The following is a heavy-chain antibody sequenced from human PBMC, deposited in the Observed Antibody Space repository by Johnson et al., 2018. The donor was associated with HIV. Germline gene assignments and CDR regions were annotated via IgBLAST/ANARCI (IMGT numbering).Heavy chain of an antibody. V-gene: IGHV3-74*01. J-gene: IGHJ3*02. CDR2: INSDGSST. D-gene: IGHD5-18*01. CDR3: AREGYSYGYDAFDI. Sequence: EVLLLESGGGLVQPGGSLRLSCAASGFTFSSYWMHWVRQAPGKGLVWVSRINSDGSSTSYADSVKGRFTISRDNAKNTLYLQMNSLRAEDTAVYYCAREGYSYGYDAFDIWGQGTMVTVSS. CDR1: GFTFSSYW.